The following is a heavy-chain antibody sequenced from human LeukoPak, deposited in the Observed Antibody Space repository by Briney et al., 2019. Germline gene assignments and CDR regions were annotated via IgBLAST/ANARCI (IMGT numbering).Heavy chain of an antibody. CDR1: GFTFSSYG. CDR2: ISYDGSNK. V-gene: IGHV3-30*18. J-gene: IGHJ4*02. D-gene: IGHD1-26*01. CDR3: AKPTVGATTYYFDY. Sequence: PGRSLRLSCAASGFTFSSYGMHWVRQAPGKGLEWVAVISYDGSNKYYADSVEGRFTISRDNSKNTLYLQMNSLRAEDTAVYYCAKPTVGATTYYFDYWGQGTLVTVSS.